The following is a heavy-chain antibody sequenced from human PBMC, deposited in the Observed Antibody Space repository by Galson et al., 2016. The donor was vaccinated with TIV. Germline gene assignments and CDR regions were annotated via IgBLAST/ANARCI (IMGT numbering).Heavy chain of an antibody. CDR1: GFSLSTYGMS. CDR2: IDWDDDK. J-gene: IGHJ4*02. D-gene: IGHD3-3*01. CDR3: ARAPISIFGLATSYYFDY. Sequence: PALVKPTQTLTLTCTFSGFSLSTYGMSVGWIRQPPGKALEWLARIDWDDDKFYNSSLKTRLTISKDISRNQVLLTMTNMDPVDTATYYCARAPISIFGLATSYYFDYWGQGTLVTVSS. V-gene: IGHV2-70*17.